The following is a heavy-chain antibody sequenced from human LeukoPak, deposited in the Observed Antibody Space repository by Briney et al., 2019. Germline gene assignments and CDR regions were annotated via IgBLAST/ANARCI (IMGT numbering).Heavy chain of an antibody. CDR1: GGTFSSYA. Sequence: SVKLSCKAAGGTFSSYAISWMRQAPGQGLEWMGRIIAILGIPNYAQKFQGRVTFTADKSTSTAYMELSSLRSEDTAVYFCARELIITAPNYYGMAVWGQGTTVTVSS. D-gene: IGHD3-10*01. V-gene: IGHV1-69*04. CDR3: ARELIITAPNYYGMAV. CDR2: IIAILGIP. J-gene: IGHJ6*02.